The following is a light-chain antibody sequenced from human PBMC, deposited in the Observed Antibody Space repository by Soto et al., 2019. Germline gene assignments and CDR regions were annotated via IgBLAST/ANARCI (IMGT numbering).Light chain of an antibody. CDR1: ASVHESQ. Sequence: IELTQSPGTLSLSPGDRATLPCRSSASVHESQIAWYQQKAGQAPRIVIYAISSRAAGIPDTFSGSGSGTDLSLTITRVEPEDFAVYYCQQYGWLPRTFGGGAKVDIK. J-gene: IGKJ4*01. CDR3: QQYGWLPRT. CDR2: AIS. V-gene: IGKV3-20*01.